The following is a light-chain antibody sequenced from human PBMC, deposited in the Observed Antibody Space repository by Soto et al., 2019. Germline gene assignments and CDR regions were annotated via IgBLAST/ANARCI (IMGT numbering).Light chain of an antibody. CDR3: IQGTHWPLT. V-gene: IGKV2-30*01. Sequence: EVVLTQSPLSLPVTVGQPATVSCRSSQSLLFFNGITYLTWFHQRPGQPPRRLISEVSNRDSGVPDRFRGSGSGTDFTLEISTVVAEDVGLFYCIQGTHWPLTFGGGNRVEIK. CDR2: EVS. CDR1: QSLLFFNGITY. J-gene: IGKJ4*01.